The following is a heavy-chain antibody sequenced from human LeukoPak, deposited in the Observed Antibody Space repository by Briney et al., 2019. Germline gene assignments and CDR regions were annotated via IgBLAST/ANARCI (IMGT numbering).Heavy chain of an antibody. J-gene: IGHJ4*02. CDR1: GFTFSAYW. D-gene: IGHD1-14*01. Sequence: PGGSLGLSCAASGFTFSAYWMHWVRQAPGKGLEWLADIRQDGDQTYYADSVKGRFTISRDNAKNSLYLQLNSLRAEDTAVYYCAKDLASTGALDLWGQGTLVTVSS. V-gene: IGHV3-7*01. CDR3: AKDLASTGALDL. CDR2: IRQDGDQT.